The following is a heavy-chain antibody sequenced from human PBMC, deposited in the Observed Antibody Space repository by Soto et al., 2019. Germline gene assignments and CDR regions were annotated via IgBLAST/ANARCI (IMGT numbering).Heavy chain of an antibody. J-gene: IGHJ6*02. CDR3: ARNRQEGLSYYYYYGMDV. V-gene: IGHV5-51*01. CDR2: IYPGDSDT. CDR1: GYSFISYW. Sequence: GESLKISCKGSGYSFISYWIGWVRQIPGKGLEWMGIIYPGDSDTRYSPSFQGQVTISADKSISTAYMQWSSLKASDTAMYYCARNRQEGLSYYYYYGMDVWGQGTTVTVSS.